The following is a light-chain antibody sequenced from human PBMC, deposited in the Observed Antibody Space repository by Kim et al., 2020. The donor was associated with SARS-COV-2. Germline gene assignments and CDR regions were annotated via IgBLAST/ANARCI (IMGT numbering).Light chain of an antibody. CDR1: QGIDNH. Sequence: ASVGYISTITCRASQGIDNHLAWYQQKPGKVPNLLIYAASTLLSGVPSRFSGSGSGTDFTLTISSLQPEDAATYYCQKYNSDPWTFGQGTKVDIK. CDR2: AAS. CDR3: QKYNSDPWT. V-gene: IGKV1-27*01. J-gene: IGKJ1*01.